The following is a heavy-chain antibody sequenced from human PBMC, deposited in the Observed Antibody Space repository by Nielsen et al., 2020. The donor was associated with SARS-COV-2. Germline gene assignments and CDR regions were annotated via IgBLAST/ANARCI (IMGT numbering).Heavy chain of an antibody. CDR1: GYTFTRDG. Sequence: ASVKVSCKASGYTFTRDGISWLRQAPGQGLEWMGWISGNSDSAKYVKKFLGRVIMTTDTSTSTAYLEVRSLRSDDTAVYYCASSAPPSGFNWFDPWGQGTLVTVSS. V-gene: IGHV1-18*04. CDR2: ISGNSDSA. D-gene: IGHD3-22*01. J-gene: IGHJ5*02. CDR3: ASSAPPSGFNWFDP.